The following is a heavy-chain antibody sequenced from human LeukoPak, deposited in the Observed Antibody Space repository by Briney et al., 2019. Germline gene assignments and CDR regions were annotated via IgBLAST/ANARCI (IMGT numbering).Heavy chain of an antibody. Sequence: HPGGSLRLSCSASGFTFSSSAMYWVRQAPGKGLEYVSAFSSGGSSTFYADSVKGRFTISRDNSKNMLYLQMSSLRADDTAVYYCVKTLKYYGSGRGLFDSWGQGTLVTVSS. V-gene: IGHV3-64D*06. CDR3: VKTLKYYGSGRGLFDS. CDR1: GFTFSSSA. D-gene: IGHD3-10*01. CDR2: FSSGGSST. J-gene: IGHJ4*02.